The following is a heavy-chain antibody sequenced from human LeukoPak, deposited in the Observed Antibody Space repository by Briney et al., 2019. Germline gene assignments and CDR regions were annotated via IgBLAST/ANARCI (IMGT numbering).Heavy chain of an antibody. D-gene: IGHD4-11*01. Sequence: SETLSLTCTVSGGSITMYYWTWIRQPPGKGLEWIGYVDHTGSTKFNPSLNGRVSISRDTSKNFFSLRLRSVTAADTAVYFCARGRVSSSTWYSTYYYFFYMDFWGKGTTVTVSS. J-gene: IGHJ6*03. CDR3: ARGRVSSSTWYSTYYYFFYMDF. CDR1: GGSITMYY. V-gene: IGHV4-59*01. CDR2: VDHTGST.